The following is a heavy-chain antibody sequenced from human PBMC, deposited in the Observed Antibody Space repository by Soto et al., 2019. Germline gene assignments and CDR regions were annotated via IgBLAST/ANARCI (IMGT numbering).Heavy chain of an antibody. Sequence: ASVKVSCKASGYTFTSYGISWVRQAPGQGPEWMGRISTYNGNTNYVQKLQGRVTMTTDTSTNTAYMELRSLRYDDTALYYCARDPGYSTTWHQAFDIWGQGTMVTVSS. J-gene: IGHJ3*02. CDR3: ARDPGYSTTWHQAFDI. CDR1: GYTFTSYG. V-gene: IGHV1-18*01. D-gene: IGHD6-13*01. CDR2: ISTYNGNT.